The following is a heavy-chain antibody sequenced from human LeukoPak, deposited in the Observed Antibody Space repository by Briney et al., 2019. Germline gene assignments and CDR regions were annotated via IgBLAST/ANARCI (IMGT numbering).Heavy chain of an antibody. D-gene: IGHD1-1*01. CDR1: GFTFSNYA. CDR3: VRDIGSGTTGTTGVLVN. J-gene: IGHJ4*02. CDR2: ISYHGGDT. Sequence: GTSLRLSCVASGFTFSNYAMHWVRQAPGEGLEWVAVISYHGGDTCYADSLKGRLTISRDNSKNTLYLQMNSLRAEDTAVYYCVRDIGSGTTGTTGVLVNWGQGTLVTVSS. V-gene: IGHV3-30*04.